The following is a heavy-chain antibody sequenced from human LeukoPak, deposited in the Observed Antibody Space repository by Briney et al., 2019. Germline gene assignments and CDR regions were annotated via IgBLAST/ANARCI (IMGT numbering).Heavy chain of an antibody. CDR1: GFTFSSYG. CDR3: AKEAYYYVSSDGYFQH. D-gene: IGHD3-10*02. CDR2: ILYDGSNK. V-gene: IGHV3-30*18. Sequence: PGRSLRLFCAASGFTFSSYGMHWVRQAPGKGLEWVAVILYDGSNKYYADAVKGRFTISRDNSKNTLYLQMNSLRAEDTAVYYCAKEAYYYVSSDGYFQHWGQGTLVTVSS. J-gene: IGHJ1*01.